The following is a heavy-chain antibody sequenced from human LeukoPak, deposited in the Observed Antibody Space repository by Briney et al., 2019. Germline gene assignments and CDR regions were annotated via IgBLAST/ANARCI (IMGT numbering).Heavy chain of an antibody. CDR3: AKEYSGYDFDY. CDR2: ISSSSSTI. J-gene: IGHJ4*02. V-gene: IGHV3-48*04. D-gene: IGHD5-12*01. Sequence: GSLRLSCAASGFTFSSYSMNWVRQAPGKGLEWVSYISSSSSTIYYADSVKGRFTISRDNAKNSLYPQMDSLRAEDTALYYCAKEYSGYDFDYWGQGTLVTVSS. CDR1: GFTFSSYS.